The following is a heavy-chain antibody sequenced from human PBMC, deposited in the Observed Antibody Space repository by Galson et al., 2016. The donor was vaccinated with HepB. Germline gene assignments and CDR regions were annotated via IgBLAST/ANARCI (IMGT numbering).Heavy chain of an antibody. CDR1: GGSISRGSYY. D-gene: IGHD5/OR15-5a*01. Sequence: TLSLTCTVSGGSISRGSYYWSWIRQPAGKGLEWIGRIYTTGSASYNPSLKSRVTISLDRSKNQFSLRLSSVTATDTAVYYCARGSYSVYDYADYWGQGTLFTVSS. CDR3: ARGSYSVYDYADY. V-gene: IGHV4-61*02. CDR2: IYTTGSA. J-gene: IGHJ4*02.